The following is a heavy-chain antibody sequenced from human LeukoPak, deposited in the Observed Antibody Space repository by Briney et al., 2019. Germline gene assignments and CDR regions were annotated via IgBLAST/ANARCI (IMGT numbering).Heavy chain of an antibody. D-gene: IGHD2-2*01. CDR3: ARSLGYCNSTSCYVAFDI. CDR1: GGSISSGSYY. J-gene: IGHJ3*02. V-gene: IGHV4-61*02. CDR2: IYTSGST. Sequence: SETLSLTCTVSGGSISSGSYYWSWIRQPAGKGLECIGRIYTSGSTNYNPSLKSRVTISVDTSKNQFSLKLSSVTAADTAVYYCARSLGYCNSTSCYVAFDIWGQGTMVTVSS.